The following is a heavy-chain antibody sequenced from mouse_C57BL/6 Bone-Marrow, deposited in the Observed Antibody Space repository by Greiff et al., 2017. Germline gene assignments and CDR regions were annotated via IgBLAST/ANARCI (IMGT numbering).Heavy chain of an antibody. Sequence: QVQLQQSGPELVKPGASVKISCKASGYAFSSSWMNWVKQRPGKGLEWIGRIYPGDGDTNYNGKFKGKATLTADKSSSTAYMQLSSLTSGDSAVYLCARMGIYYDYDGTFYAMDYWGQGTSVTVSS. CDR3: ARMGIYYDYDGTFYAMDY. J-gene: IGHJ4*01. CDR1: GYAFSSSW. V-gene: IGHV1-82*01. CDR2: IYPGDGDT. D-gene: IGHD2-4*01.